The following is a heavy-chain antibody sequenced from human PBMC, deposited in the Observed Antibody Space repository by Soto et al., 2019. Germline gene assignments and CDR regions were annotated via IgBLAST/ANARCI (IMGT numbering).Heavy chain of an antibody. J-gene: IGHJ6*02. CDR2: IYYSGST. CDR1: GGSISSYY. Sequence: PSETLSLTCTVSGGSISSYYWSWIRQPPGKGLEWIGYIYYSGSTNYNPSLKSRVTISVDTSKNQFSLKLSSVTAADTAVYYCARGNGYSSSWYRDYYYGMDVWDQGTTVTVSS. V-gene: IGHV4-59*01. CDR3: ARGNGYSSSWYRDYYYGMDV. D-gene: IGHD6-13*01.